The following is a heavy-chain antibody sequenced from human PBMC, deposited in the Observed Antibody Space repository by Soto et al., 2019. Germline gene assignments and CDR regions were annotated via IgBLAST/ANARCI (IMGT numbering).Heavy chain of an antibody. V-gene: IGHV3-23*01. Sequence: GGSLRLSCAASGFTFSNYAMNWVRQAPGKGLECVSVISGSGGSAYYADSVQGRFTISRDNSKNTLYMQMNSLRDEDTAIYYCGREGSGWNSRGSFVFWGRGTMVTVSS. CDR3: GREGSGWNSRGSFVF. J-gene: IGHJ3*01. CDR1: GFTFSNYA. D-gene: IGHD6-19*01. CDR2: ISGSGGSA.